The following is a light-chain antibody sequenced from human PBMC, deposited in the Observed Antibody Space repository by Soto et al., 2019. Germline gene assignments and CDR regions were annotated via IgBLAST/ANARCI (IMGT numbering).Light chain of an antibody. CDR1: QSVSSN. CDR3: QPYNYWPLT. V-gene: IGKV3-15*01. Sequence: EIVMTQSPATLSVSPGERATLSCRASQSVSSNLAWYQQKPGQAPRLLIYGASTRATTIPARFSGSGSGTEFTLTISSLQSEDFAVYSCQPYNYWPLTFGGGTKVEIK. CDR2: GAS. J-gene: IGKJ4*01.